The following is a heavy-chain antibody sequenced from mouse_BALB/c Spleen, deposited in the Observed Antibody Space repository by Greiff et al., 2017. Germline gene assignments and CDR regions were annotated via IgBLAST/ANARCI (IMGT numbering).Heavy chain of an antibody. CDR1: GYAFSSYW. Sequence: VQRVESGAELVRPGSSVKISCKASGYAFSSYWMNWVKQRPGQGLEWIGQIYPGDGDTNYNGKFKGKATLTADKSSSTAYMQLSSLTSEDSAVYVCARDYYGSRDYWGQGTTLTVSS. CDR3: ARDYYGSRDY. V-gene: IGHV1-80*01. J-gene: IGHJ2*01. D-gene: IGHD1-1*01. CDR2: IYPGDGDT.